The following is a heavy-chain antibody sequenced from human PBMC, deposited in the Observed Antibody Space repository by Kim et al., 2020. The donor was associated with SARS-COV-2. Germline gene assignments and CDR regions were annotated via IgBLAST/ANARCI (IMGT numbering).Heavy chain of an antibody. CDR3: VRVTSPYYDFWSGYYTGDYWFDP. D-gene: IGHD3-3*01. Sequence: ASVKVSCKASGYTFTSYGISWVRQAPGQGLEWMGWISAYNGNTNYAQKLQGRVTMTTDTSTSTAYMELRSLRSDDTAVYYCVRVTSPYYDFWSGYYTGDYWFDPGGQGTLVTVSS. CDR1: GYTFTSYG. CDR2: ISAYNGNT. J-gene: IGHJ5*02. V-gene: IGHV1-18*01.